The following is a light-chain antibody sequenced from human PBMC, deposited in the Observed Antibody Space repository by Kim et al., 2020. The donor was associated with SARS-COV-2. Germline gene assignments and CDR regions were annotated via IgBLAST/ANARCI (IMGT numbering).Light chain of an antibody. Sequence: DIQMTQSPSTLPASVGDRVTITCRASQSISSWLAWYQQKPGKAPKLLIYKASNLEGGVPSRFSGSGSGTEFTLTISSLQPDDFATYYCQQYNSDRTFGQGTKVDIK. CDR2: KAS. J-gene: IGKJ1*01. CDR3: QQYNSDRT. V-gene: IGKV1-5*03. CDR1: QSISSW.